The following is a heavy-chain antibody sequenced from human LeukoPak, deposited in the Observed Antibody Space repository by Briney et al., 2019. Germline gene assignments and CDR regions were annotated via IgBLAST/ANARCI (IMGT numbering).Heavy chain of an antibody. Sequence: GRSLRLSCAASGFTVSSNYMSWVRQAPGKGLEWVSIIYSGGSTYYADSVKGRFTISKDSSKNTLYLQMNSLRAGDTAVYYCASSGWWGYFDYWGQGTLVTVSS. V-gene: IGHV3-66*01. CDR3: ASSGWWGYFDY. CDR1: GFTVSSNY. D-gene: IGHD6-19*01. CDR2: IYSGGST. J-gene: IGHJ4*02.